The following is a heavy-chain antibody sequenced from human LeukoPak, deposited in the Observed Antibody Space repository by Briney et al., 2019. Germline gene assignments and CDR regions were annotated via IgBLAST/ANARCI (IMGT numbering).Heavy chain of an antibody. D-gene: IGHD2-2*01. Sequence: PGSSLRLSCAASGFTFSNSDMHWVRQAPGKGLEWVAVIWDNGNNKYYGDSVNGRFTISRDNSKNTLHLQMNSLRPADSAIYYCAKGGHCTSTSCYYFDSWGQGALVTVSA. CDR1: GFTFSNSD. J-gene: IGHJ4*02. CDR2: IWDNGNNK. V-gene: IGHV3-33*06. CDR3: AKGGHCTSTSCYYFDS.